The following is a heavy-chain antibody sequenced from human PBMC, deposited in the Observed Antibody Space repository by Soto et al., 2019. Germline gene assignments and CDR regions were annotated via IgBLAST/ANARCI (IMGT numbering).Heavy chain of an antibody. D-gene: IGHD3-22*01. CDR1: GGSISSYY. V-gene: IGHV4-59*01. CDR3: ANRYYDGSGYLHDY. Sequence: SETLSLTCTVSGGSISSYYWSWIRQPPGKGLEWIGYIYYSGSTNYNPSLKSRVTISVDTSKNQFSLRLSSVTAADTAVYYCANRYYDGSGYLHDYWGQGILVTVSS. J-gene: IGHJ4*02. CDR2: IYYSGST.